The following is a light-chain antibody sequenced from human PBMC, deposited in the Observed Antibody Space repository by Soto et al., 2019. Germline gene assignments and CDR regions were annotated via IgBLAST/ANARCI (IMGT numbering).Light chain of an antibody. V-gene: IGKV1-39*01. CDR2: GGS. J-gene: IGKJ2*01. CDR3: QQSYSRPVT. CDR1: QNIHSF. Sequence: DIQMTQSPSSLAASVGERVTITCRASQNIHSFLNWYQQKPGKAPQVLIYGGSALQSGVPSRFSGSGSGTDFTLTISSLQPEDSASYFCQQSYSRPVTFGQGTKLEIK.